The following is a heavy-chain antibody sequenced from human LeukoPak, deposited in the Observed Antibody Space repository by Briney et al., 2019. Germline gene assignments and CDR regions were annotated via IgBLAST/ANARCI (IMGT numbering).Heavy chain of an antibody. J-gene: IGHJ4*02. CDR1: GFTFSTYW. CDR2: IMQDGSEK. V-gene: IGHV3-7*01. D-gene: IGHD3-10*01. CDR3: ARDNYGSGSYYTYFDY. Sequence: GGSLRLSCAASGFTFSTYWMTWVRQAPGKGLEWVANIMQDGSEKNYVDSVKGRFTISRDNAKNSLYLQMNSLRAEDTAVYYCARDNYGSGSYYTYFDYWGQGSLVTVSS.